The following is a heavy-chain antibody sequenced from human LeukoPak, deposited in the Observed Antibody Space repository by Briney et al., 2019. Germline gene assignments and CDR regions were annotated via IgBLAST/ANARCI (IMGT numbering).Heavy chain of an antibody. CDR3: AKLDTTMVIGDY. Sequence: GGSLRLSCAASGFTFSSYAMSWVRQVPGKGLEWVSTISGSGGSTYHAGSVRGRFTISRDNSKNTLYLQMNSLRAEDTAVYYCAKLDTTMVIGDYWGQGTLVTVSS. CDR2: ISGSGGST. CDR1: GFTFSSYA. D-gene: IGHD5-18*01. J-gene: IGHJ4*02. V-gene: IGHV3-23*01.